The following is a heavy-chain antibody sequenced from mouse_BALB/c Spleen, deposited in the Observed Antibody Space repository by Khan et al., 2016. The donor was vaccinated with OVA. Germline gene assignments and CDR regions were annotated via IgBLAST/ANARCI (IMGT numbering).Heavy chain of an antibody. D-gene: IGHD1-1*01. V-gene: IGHV1-9*01. CDR1: GYTFSSYW. Sequence: QVQLQQSGAELMKPGASVKMSCKATGYTFSSYWIGWVKQRPGHGLEWIAEILPGSGSTNYNEKFKGKATFTADTSSSTAYMQLSSLISEDSAVYYCARGNYYGSSSWFGYWGQGTLVTVSA. J-gene: IGHJ3*01. CDR2: ILPGSGST. CDR3: ARGNYYGSSSWFGY.